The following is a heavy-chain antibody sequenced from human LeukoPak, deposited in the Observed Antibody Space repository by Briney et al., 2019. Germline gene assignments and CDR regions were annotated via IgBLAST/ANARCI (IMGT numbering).Heavy chain of an antibody. CDR3: ARDAGATEQGFGY. J-gene: IGHJ4*02. V-gene: IGHV4-59*01. D-gene: IGHD1-26*01. CDR1: GGSISSYY. Sequence: SETLSLTCTVSGGSISSYYWSWIRQPPGKGLEWIGYSYYSGSTNYNPSLKSRVTISVDTSKNQFSLKLSSVTAADTAVYYCARDAGATEQGFGYWGQGTLVTVSS. CDR2: SYYSGST.